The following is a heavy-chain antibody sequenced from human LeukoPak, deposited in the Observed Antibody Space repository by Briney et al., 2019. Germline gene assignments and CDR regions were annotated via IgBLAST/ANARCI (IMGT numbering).Heavy chain of an antibody. CDR3: ARGDGYNDAVYLQR. CDR1: GFTISSYD. CDR2: IWYDGSNK. V-gene: IGHV3-33*01. D-gene: IGHD5-24*01. J-gene: IGHJ1*01. Sequence: PGRSLRLSCAAFGFTISSYDMHWVRQAPGKGLEWVAVIWYDGSNKYYGDSVKGRFTTSRDNSKKTLYLQMNSLRVEDTAVYYCARGDGYNDAVYLQRWGQGTLVTVS.